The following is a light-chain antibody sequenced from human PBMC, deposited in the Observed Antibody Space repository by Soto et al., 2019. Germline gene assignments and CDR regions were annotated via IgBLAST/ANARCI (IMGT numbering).Light chain of an antibody. J-gene: IGLJ3*02. CDR1: GSDVGDSSH. V-gene: IGLV2-11*01. CDR3: CLSPGSLTWL. Sequence: QSVLTQPRSVSGSPGQSVTISCTATGSDVGDSSHVSWYQLHPGKAPQLMIYEVNNRPSGVPDRFSGSKSGSTASLTISGRQAEDEAEYYCCLSPGSLTWLFGGGTKLTVL. CDR2: EVN.